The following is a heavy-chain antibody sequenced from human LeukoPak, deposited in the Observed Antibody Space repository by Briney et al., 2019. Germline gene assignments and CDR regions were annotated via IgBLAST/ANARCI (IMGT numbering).Heavy chain of an antibody. V-gene: IGHV3-15*01. D-gene: IGHD3-22*01. J-gene: IGHJ4*02. Sequence: GRSLRLSCAASGFTFSSYSMNWVRQAPGKGLEWVGRIKSKTDGGTTDYAAPVKGRFTISRDDSKNTLYLQMNSLKTEDTAVYYCTTDFGDSSGNFDYWGQGTLVTVSS. CDR1: GFTFSSYS. CDR3: TTDFGDSSGNFDY. CDR2: IKSKTDGGTT.